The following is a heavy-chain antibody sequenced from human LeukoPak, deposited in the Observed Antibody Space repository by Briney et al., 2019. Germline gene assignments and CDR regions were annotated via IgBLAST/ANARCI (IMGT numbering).Heavy chain of an antibody. Sequence: GRSLRLSCAASGFTFSTYAMHWVRQAPGKGLEWVAVISYDGSNKYYADSVKGRFTISRDNSKNTLYLQMNSLRVEDTAVYYCARSPNRQWEAPLDYWGQGTLVTVSS. V-gene: IGHV3-30*04. CDR2: ISYDGSNK. CDR3: ARSPNRQWEAPLDY. D-gene: IGHD1-26*01. J-gene: IGHJ4*02. CDR1: GFTFSTYA.